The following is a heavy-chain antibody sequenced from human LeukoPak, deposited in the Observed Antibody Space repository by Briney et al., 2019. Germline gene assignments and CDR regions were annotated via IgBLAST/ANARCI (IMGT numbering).Heavy chain of an antibody. Sequence: GGSLRLSCAASGFTFSIAWMSWVPQPPEKGLECVGRIKSKTDGGTTDYAAPVKGRFTISRDDSKNSLYLKMNSLKTEDTAVYYCTTDRSLASFDYWGQGTLVTVSS. CDR2: IKSKTDGGTT. D-gene: IGHD1-26*01. J-gene: IGHJ4*02. CDR1: GFTFSIAW. V-gene: IGHV3-15*01. CDR3: TTDRSLASFDY.